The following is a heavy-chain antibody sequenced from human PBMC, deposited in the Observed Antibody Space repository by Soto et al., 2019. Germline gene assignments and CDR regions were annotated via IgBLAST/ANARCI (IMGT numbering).Heavy chain of an antibody. V-gene: IGHV3-33*01. CDR2: IWYDGSNK. D-gene: IGHD3-10*01. Sequence: PGGSLRLSCAASGFTFSSYGMHWVRQAPGKGLEWVAVIWYDGSNKYYADSVKGRFTISRDNSKNTLYLQMNSLRAEDTAVYYCARDKHYGSALPQGYWGKGTLVTVSS. CDR1: GFTFSSYG. CDR3: ARDKHYGSALPQGY. J-gene: IGHJ4*02.